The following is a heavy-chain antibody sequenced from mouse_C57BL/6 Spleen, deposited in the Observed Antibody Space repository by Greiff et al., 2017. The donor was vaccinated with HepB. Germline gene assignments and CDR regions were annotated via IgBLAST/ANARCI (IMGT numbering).Heavy chain of an antibody. CDR2: INPSNGGT. D-gene: IGHD2-2*01. CDR1: GYTFTSYW. J-gene: IGHJ4*01. CDR3: ARWGLRHYAMDY. Sequence: QVQLQQPGTELVKPGASVKLSCKASGYTFTSYWMHWVKQRPGQGLEWIGNINPSNGGTNYNEKFKSKATLPVDKSSSTAYMQLSSLTSEDSAVYYCARWGLRHYAMDYWGQGTSVTVSS. V-gene: IGHV1-53*01.